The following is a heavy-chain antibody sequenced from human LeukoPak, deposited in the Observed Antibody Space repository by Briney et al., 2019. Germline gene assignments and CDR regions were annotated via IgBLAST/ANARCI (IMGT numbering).Heavy chain of an antibody. D-gene: IGHD6-13*01. CDR3: AGGSSWPGLTY. J-gene: IGHJ4*02. CDR1: GFTVSGNY. Sequence: GGSLRLSCAASGFTVSGNYMSWVRQAPGTGLEWVSVIYTAGSTSYADSVRGRFTISRGNSKNTLYLQMNSLRAEDTAVYFCAGGSSWPGLTYWGLGTLLTVSS. CDR2: IYTAGST. V-gene: IGHV3-53*01.